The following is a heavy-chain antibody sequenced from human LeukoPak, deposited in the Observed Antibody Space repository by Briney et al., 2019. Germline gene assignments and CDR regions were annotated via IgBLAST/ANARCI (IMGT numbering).Heavy chain of an antibody. V-gene: IGHV5-51*01. J-gene: IGHJ5*02. Sequence: GASLQISCECSGSIFTNYWIGWGRQLPGKGVEWMGIIYPGDSDTRYSPSFQGQVTISADKSISTAYLQWSSLKASDTAMYYCARCYGGNSGDGWFDPWGQGTLVTVSS. CDR2: IYPGDSDT. D-gene: IGHD4-23*01. CDR3: ARCYGGNSGDGWFDP. CDR1: GSIFTNYW.